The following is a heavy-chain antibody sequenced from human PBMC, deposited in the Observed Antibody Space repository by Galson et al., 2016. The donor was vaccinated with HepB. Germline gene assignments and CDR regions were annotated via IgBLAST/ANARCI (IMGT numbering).Heavy chain of an antibody. CDR1: GFTFSNYW. CDR2: IKSRTDGGTT. Sequence: SLRLSCAASGFTFSNYWVHWVRQAPGKGLEWVGRIKSRTDGGTTDFAAPVKDRVTISRDDSKNTQYLQMSSLKNEDPAVYYCTPHTAFYYGSGSRDYYYGMDVWGQGTTVTVSS. J-gene: IGHJ6*02. D-gene: IGHD3-10*01. V-gene: IGHV3-15*01. CDR3: TPHTAFYYGSGSRDYYYGMDV.